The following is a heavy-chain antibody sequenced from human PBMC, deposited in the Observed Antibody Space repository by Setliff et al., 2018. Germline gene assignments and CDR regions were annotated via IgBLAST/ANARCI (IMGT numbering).Heavy chain of an antibody. J-gene: IGHJ4*02. D-gene: IGHD6-25*01. CDR1: GGTFRTDG. Sequence: SVKVSCKASGGTFRTDGFNWVRQAPGQGLEWMGRIIPVFRSAKYAQKFEGRVTMTRDTSTSTVYMELNSLTSDDTAVYYCARAGLAAAGRKGVFDHWGQGTLVTVSS. V-gene: IGHV1-69*05. CDR2: IIPVFRSA. CDR3: ARAGLAAAGRKGVFDH.